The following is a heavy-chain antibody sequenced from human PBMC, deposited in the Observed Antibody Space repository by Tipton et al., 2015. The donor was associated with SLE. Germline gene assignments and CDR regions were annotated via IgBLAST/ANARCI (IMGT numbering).Heavy chain of an antibody. CDR1: GASISSGGYY. CDR3: ARDWCSSTSCYGYYYMDV. Sequence: TLSLTCTVSGASISSGGYYWSWIRQPAGKGLEWIGRIYTSGSTNYNPSLKSRVTISVDTSKNQFSLKLSSVTAADTAVYYCARDWCSSTSCYGYYYMDVWGKGTTVTVSS. D-gene: IGHD2-2*01. CDR2: IYTSGST. V-gene: IGHV4-61*02. J-gene: IGHJ6*03.